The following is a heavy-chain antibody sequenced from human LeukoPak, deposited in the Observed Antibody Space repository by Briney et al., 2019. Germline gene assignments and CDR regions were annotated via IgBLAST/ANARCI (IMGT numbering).Heavy chain of an antibody. D-gene: IGHD3-10*01. J-gene: IGHJ4*02. CDR3: ARGGFRHFDN. CDR2: INGDGSEK. V-gene: IGHV3-7*05. Sequence: GGSLRLSCAASGFTLSDYHMSWVRQAPGKGLERVASINGDGSEKYYVDSVKGRFTTSRDNAKNSLCLHMISLRAEDTAVYYCARGGFRHFDNWGQGILVTVSS. CDR1: GFTLSDYH.